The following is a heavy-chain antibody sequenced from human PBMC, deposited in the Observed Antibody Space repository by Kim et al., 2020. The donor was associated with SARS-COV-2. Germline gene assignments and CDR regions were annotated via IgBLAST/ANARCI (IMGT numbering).Heavy chain of an antibody. J-gene: IGHJ4*02. V-gene: IGHV3-48*04. Sequence: GGSLRLSCAASGFTFSLYRMNWVRQAPGKGLEWIAYIGSSSTTTIYYADSVKGRFTISRDNAKNSLFLQMNSLTVEDTAVYYCVRDKGDSAYPIFPYWGQGTLVPVSS. CDR2: IGSSSTTTI. CDR3: VRDKGDSAYPIFPY. D-gene: IGHD3-22*01. CDR1: GFTFSLYR.